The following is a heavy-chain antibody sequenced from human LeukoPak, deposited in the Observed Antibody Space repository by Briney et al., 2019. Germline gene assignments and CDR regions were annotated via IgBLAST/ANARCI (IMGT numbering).Heavy chain of an antibody. D-gene: IGHD1-26*01. V-gene: IGHV4-39*01. CDR1: GGSISSNAYY. Sequence: PSETLSLTCTVSGGSISSNAYYWGWIRRPPGKGLERIGSIYYSGTTYYNPSLKSRVTISVDTSKNQFSLKLSSVTAADTAVYFCARHGATAYFFDYWGQGILVTVSS. J-gene: IGHJ4*02. CDR2: IYYSGTT. CDR3: ARHGATAYFFDY.